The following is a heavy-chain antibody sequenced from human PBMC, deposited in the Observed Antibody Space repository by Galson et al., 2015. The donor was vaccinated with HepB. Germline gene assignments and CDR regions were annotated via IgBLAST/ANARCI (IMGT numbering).Heavy chain of an antibody. CDR1: GYSFTSYW. V-gene: IGHV5-10-1*01. CDR3: ARSRYCSGGSCYEVGFDP. J-gene: IGHJ5*02. Sequence: QSGAEVKKPGESLRISCKGSGYSFTSYWISWVRQMPGKGLEWMGRIDPSDSYTNYSPSFPGHVTISADKSISTAYLQWSSLKASDTAMYYCARSRYCSGGSCYEVGFDPWGQGTLVTVSS. CDR2: IDPSDSYT. D-gene: IGHD2-15*01.